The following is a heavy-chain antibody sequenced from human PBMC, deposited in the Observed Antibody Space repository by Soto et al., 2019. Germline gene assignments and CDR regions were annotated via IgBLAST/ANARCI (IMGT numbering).Heavy chain of an antibody. D-gene: IGHD3-10*01. V-gene: IGHV4-61*01. CDR2: ISHSGRT. CDR3: SYGSSFDY. CDR1: GASLRSGSYY. J-gene: IGHJ4*02. Sequence: QVQLQESGPGLVKPSETLSLICTVSGASLRSGSYYWSWIRQPPGKGLEWLGYISHSGRTSYDPSLKSRLTMSVDTSQNQFSLQLNSVTAADTAVYYCSYGSSFDYWGQGTLVTVSS.